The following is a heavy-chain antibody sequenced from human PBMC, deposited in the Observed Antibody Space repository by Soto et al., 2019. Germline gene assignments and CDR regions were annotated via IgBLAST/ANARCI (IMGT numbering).Heavy chain of an antibody. CDR1: GGSISSYY. D-gene: IGHD6-13*01. CDR2: IYYSGST. J-gene: IGHJ6*03. CDR3: ARGRWDSSSWSYYYYYMDV. Sequence: SETLSLTCTVSGGSISSYYWSWIRQPPGKGLEWIGYIYYSGSTNYNPSLKSRVTISVDTSKNQFSLKLSSVTAADTAVYYCARGRWDSSSWSYYYYYMDVWGKGTTVTVSS. V-gene: IGHV4-59*01.